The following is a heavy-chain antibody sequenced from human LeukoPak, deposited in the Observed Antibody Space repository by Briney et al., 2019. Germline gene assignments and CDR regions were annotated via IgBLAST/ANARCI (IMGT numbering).Heavy chain of an antibody. CDR2: IHISGTT. Sequence: SETLSLTCTVSGGSISSYYWNWIRQPAGKGLEWIGRIHISGTTNYNPSLKSRVTMSVDTSKNQFSLKLSSVTAADTAVYYCARALRGGGVDIWGQGTMVTVSS. CDR3: ARALRGGGVDI. D-gene: IGHD3-10*01. V-gene: IGHV4-4*07. J-gene: IGHJ3*02. CDR1: GGSISSYY.